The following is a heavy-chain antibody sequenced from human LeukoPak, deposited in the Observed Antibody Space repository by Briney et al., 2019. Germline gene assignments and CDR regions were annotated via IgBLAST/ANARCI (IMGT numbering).Heavy chain of an antibody. D-gene: IGHD1-1*01. CDR3: ATLRWGTTGTSVFDY. V-gene: IGHV1-24*01. J-gene: IGHJ4*02. CDR2: FDPEDGET. CDR1: GYTLTGLS. Sequence: VASVKVSCKVSGYTLTGLSMHWVRQAPGKGLEWMGGFDPEDGETIYAQKFQGRVTMTEDTSTDTAYMELSSLRSEDTAVYYCATLRWGTTGTSVFDYWGQGTLVTVSS.